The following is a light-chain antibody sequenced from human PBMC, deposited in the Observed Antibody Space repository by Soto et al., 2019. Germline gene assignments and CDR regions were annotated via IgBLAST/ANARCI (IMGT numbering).Light chain of an antibody. CDR1: QSVLYSSNNKNY. CDR3: QQYYSTPRT. CDR2: GAS. V-gene: IGKV4-1*01. Sequence: DIVLTQSPDSLAVSLGERATINCKSSQSVLYSSNNKNYLAWYQQKPGQPPKLLIYGASTRESGVPDRFSGSGSGTDFTLTISRLQAEDVAVYYCQQYYSTPRTFGQGTKVEIK. J-gene: IGKJ1*01.